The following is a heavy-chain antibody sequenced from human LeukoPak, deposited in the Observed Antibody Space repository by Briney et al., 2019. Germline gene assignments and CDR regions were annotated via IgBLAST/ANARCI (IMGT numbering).Heavy chain of an antibody. Sequence: ASVKVSCKASGYTFTGYYMHWVRQAPGQGLEWMGRIIPILGIANYAQKFQGRVTITADKSTSTAYMELSSLRSEDTAVYYCARVKEYYDSSGYNIGYFDYWGQGTLVTVSS. CDR2: IIPILGIA. CDR1: GYTFTGYY. J-gene: IGHJ4*02. CDR3: ARVKEYYDSSGYNIGYFDY. V-gene: IGHV1-69*04. D-gene: IGHD3-22*01.